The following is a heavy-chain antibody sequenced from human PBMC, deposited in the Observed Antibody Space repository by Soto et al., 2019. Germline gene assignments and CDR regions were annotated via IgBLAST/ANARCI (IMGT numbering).Heavy chain of an antibody. CDR3: ARERGGGFGDV. CDR1: GFTFSTYY. J-gene: IGHJ6*02. CDR2: ITSDGSST. Sequence: EVQLVESGGGIVQPGGSLRLSCAASGFTFSTYYMNWVRQAPGKGLVWVARITSDGSSTTYADSVKGRFTISRDNAKNTLYLHMNSLRAEDTAVYSCARERGGGFGDVWGQGTTVTVSS. D-gene: IGHD3-10*01. V-gene: IGHV3-74*01.